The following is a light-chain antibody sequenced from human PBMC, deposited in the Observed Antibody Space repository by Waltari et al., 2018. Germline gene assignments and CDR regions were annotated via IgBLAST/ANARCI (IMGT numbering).Light chain of an antibody. CDR1: QSVLYSSDSKNY. Sequence: DIVMTQSPDSLTVSLGERATINCKSSQSVLYSSDSKNYLAWYQQIPGQPPKLLIYWASTREPGVPDRFSGSGSGTHFTLTISSLQAEDVAVYYCQQYYTTPFTFGQGTKLEIK. V-gene: IGKV4-1*01. CDR2: WAS. CDR3: QQYYTTPFT. J-gene: IGKJ2*01.